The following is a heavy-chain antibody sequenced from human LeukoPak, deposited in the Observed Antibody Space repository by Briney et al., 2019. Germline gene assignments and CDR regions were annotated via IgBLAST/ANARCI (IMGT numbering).Heavy chain of an antibody. J-gene: IGHJ4*02. V-gene: IGHV4-34*01. Sequence: PSETLSLTCAVYGGSFSGYYWSWIRQPPGKGLEWIGEINHSGSTNYNPSLKSRVTISVDTSKNQFSLKLSSVTAADTAVYYCARAYGSGSYYKQHLDYWGQGTLVTVSS. CDR2: INHSGST. CDR1: GGSFSGYY. CDR3: ARAYGSGSYYKQHLDY. D-gene: IGHD3-10*01.